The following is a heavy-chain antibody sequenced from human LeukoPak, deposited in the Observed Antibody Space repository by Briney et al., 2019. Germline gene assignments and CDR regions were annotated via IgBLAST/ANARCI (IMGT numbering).Heavy chain of an antibody. CDR3: ARGPSSSSWSRFDP. CDR1: GFTFDDYG. J-gene: IGHJ5*02. D-gene: IGHD6-13*01. Sequence: PGGSLRLSCAASGFTFDDYGMTWVRQAPGKGLEWVSGINWNGASTGYADSVKGRFTISRDNAKNSLYLQMNSLRAEDTAFYYCARGPSSSSWSRFDPWGQGTLVTVSS. V-gene: IGHV3-20*04. CDR2: INWNGAST.